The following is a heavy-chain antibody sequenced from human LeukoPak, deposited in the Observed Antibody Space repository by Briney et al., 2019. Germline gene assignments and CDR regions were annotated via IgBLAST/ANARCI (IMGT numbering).Heavy chain of an antibody. CDR3: ARDAGWRPDP. CDR2: IRNKPNSYTT. D-gene: IGHD3-3*01. CDR1: GFPFSDHN. V-gene: IGHV3-72*01. J-gene: IGHJ5*02. Sequence: GGSLRLSCEASGFPFSDHNMDWVRQAPGKGLEWVGRIRNKPNSYTTEYAASVRGRFTISRDDSKNSLFLQMDSLKTEDTAMYYCARDAGWRPDPWGQGTLVTVSS.